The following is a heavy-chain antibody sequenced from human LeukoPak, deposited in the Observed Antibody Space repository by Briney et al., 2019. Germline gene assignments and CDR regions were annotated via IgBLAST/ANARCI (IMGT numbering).Heavy chain of an antibody. CDR2: IKQDGSEK. D-gene: IGHD3-3*01. Sequence: GSLRLSCAASGFTFSSYWMSWVRQAPGKGLEWVANIKQDGSEKYYVDSVKGRFTISRDNAKNSLYLQMNSLRAEDTAVYYCARGGGWSGYYSQYYFDYWGQGTLVTVSS. CDR1: GFTFSSYW. J-gene: IGHJ4*01. CDR3: ARGGGWSGYYSQYYFDY. V-gene: IGHV3-7*01.